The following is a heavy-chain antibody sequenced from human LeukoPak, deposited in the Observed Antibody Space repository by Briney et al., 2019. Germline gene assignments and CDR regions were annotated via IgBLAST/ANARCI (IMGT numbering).Heavy chain of an antibody. Sequence: SETLSLTCTVSGGSISSYYWSWIRQPAGKGLEWIGRIYTSGSTNYNPSLKSRVTMSVDTSKNQFSLKLTSVTAADTAVYYCARLSVIVGAALEYYYYYMDVWGQGTTVTVSS. D-gene: IGHD1-26*01. CDR3: ARLSVIVGAALEYYYYYMDV. CDR1: GGSISSYY. V-gene: IGHV4-4*07. CDR2: IYTSGST. J-gene: IGHJ6*03.